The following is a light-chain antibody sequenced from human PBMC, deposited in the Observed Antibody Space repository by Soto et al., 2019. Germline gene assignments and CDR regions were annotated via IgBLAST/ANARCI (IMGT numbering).Light chain of an antibody. J-gene: IGKJ3*01. V-gene: IGKV1-5*03. CDR2: RTS. Sequence: DIQMTQSPSTLSASVGDRVTITCRASQSINTCLAWYQQKPGKAPKLLIYRTSTLESGVPSRFCGSGSGTEFTLTISRLQPDDFSTYYCQHYNTYSGTFGPGTKVDI. CDR3: QHYNTYSGT. CDR1: QSINTC.